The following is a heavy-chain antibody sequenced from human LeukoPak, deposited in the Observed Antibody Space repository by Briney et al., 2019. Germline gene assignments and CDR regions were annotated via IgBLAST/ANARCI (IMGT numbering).Heavy chain of an antibody. V-gene: IGHV1-2*06. CDR3: ARGLVSSPSVR. D-gene: IGHD3-16*01. CDR1: GYTFTGYY. Sequence: APVKVSCTASGYTFTGYYMHWVRQAPGQGLEWMGRINPNSGGTNYAQKFQGRVTMTRDTSISTAYMELSRLRSDDTAVYYCARGLVSSPSVRWGQGTLVTVSS. CDR2: INPNSGGT. J-gene: IGHJ4*02.